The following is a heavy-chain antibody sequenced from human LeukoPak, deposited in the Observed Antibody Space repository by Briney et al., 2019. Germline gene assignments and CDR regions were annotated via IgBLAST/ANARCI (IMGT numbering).Heavy chain of an antibody. CDR3: TRDLSFSGYCSGGSCYG. Sequence: GGSLRLSCTASGFTFGDYAMSWFRQAPGKGLEWVGFIRSKAYGGTTEYAASVKGRFTISRDDSKSIAYLQMNSLKTEDTAVYYCTRDLSFSGYCSGGSCYGWGQGTLVTVSS. V-gene: IGHV3-49*03. CDR2: IRSKAYGGTT. J-gene: IGHJ4*02. D-gene: IGHD2-15*01. CDR1: GFTFGDYA.